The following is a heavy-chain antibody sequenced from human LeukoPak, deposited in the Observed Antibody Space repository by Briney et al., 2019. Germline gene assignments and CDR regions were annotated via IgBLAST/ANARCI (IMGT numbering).Heavy chain of an antibody. D-gene: IGHD1-1*01. CDR1: GGTFSSYA. CDR3: ASARMEDYYYYMDV. V-gene: IGHV1-69*05. CDR2: IIPIFGTA. J-gene: IGHJ6*03. Sequence: SVKVSCKASGGTFSSYAISWVRQAPGQGLEWMGGIIPIFGTANYAQKFQGRVTITTDESTSTAYMELSSLRCEDTAVYYCASARMEDYYYYMDVWGKGTTVTVSS.